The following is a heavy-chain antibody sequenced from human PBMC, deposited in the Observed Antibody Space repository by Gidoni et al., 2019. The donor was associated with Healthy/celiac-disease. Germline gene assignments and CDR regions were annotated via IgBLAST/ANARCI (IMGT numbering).Heavy chain of an antibody. D-gene: IGHD3-3*01. J-gene: IGHJ2*01. V-gene: IGHV2-26*01. Sequence: QVTLKESGPVLVQPTETLTLPCTVSGFSLSNARMGVSWIRQPPGKALVCLAHIFSNDEKSYSTSLKSRLTISKDTSKSQVVLTMTNMDPVDTATYYCARIRFLEWLLYRPWWYFDLWGRGTLVTVSS. CDR3: ARIRFLEWLLYRPWWYFDL. CDR2: IFSNDEK. CDR1: GFSLSNARMG.